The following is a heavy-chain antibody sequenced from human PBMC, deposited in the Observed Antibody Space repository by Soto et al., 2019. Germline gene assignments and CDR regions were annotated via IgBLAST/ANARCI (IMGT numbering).Heavy chain of an antibody. Sequence: SETLSLTCAVSGGSFSGYSWSWIRQPPGKGLEWIGEIYYSGSTYYNPSLKSRVTISVDTSKNQFSLKLSYVTAADTAVYYCARGLLWFGELLGWFDPWGQGTLVTVSS. J-gene: IGHJ5*02. D-gene: IGHD3-10*01. CDR1: GGSFSGYS. CDR2: IYYSGST. CDR3: ARGLLWFGELLGWFDP. V-gene: IGHV4-34*09.